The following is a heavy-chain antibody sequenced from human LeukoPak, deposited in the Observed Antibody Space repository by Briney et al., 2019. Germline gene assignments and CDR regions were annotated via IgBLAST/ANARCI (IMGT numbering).Heavy chain of an antibody. Sequence: SGPTLVNPTQTLTLTCTFSGFLLTTSGMCVSWIRHPPGKALEWLARLDWDADKYYSTSLKTKLTIFKGPSKNQVVHTMTNMDPVDTATYYCARIRLGYYYDSSGFDPWGQGTLVTVSS. CDR3: ARIRLGYYYDSSGFDP. V-gene: IGHV2-70*11. CDR1: GFLLTTSGMC. CDR2: LDWDADK. D-gene: IGHD3-22*01. J-gene: IGHJ5*02.